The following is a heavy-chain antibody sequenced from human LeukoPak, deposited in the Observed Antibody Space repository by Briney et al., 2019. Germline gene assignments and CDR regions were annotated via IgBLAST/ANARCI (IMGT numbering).Heavy chain of an antibody. CDR1: GGSINSNYW. V-gene: IGHV4-4*02. D-gene: IGHD3-3*01. CDR2: IYHTGSV. Sequence: PSGTLSLTCAVSGGSINSNYWWTWVRQSPGKGLEWIGEIYHTGSVNYNLSLESRVTISRDRSKNQFSLMLRSATAADTAVYYCARHYDLWSGYNYWGQGLLVTVSS. CDR3: ARHYDLWSGYNY. J-gene: IGHJ4*02.